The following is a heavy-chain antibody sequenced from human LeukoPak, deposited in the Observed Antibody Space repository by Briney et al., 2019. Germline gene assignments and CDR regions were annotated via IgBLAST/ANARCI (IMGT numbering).Heavy chain of an antibody. D-gene: IGHD2-15*01. V-gene: IGHV3-7*01. Sequence: TGGSLRLSCAASGFTFRKYWMSWVRQAPGKGLEWVANINQDGSETYYADSVKGRFTMSRDNGKNSLDLQMNSLRAEDTAVYYCARPELPGWSVLSDFWGQGTLVTVSS. CDR1: GFTFRKYW. CDR2: INQDGSET. J-gene: IGHJ4*02. CDR3: ARPELPGWSVLSDF.